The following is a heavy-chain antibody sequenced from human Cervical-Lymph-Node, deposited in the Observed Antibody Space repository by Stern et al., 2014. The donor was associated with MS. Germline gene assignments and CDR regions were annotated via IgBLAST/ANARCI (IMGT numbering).Heavy chain of an antibody. CDR3: ASRAPYRGGFVFAMDV. D-gene: IGHD4-11*01. CDR2: IIPICGTT. J-gene: IGHJ6*02. V-gene: IGHV1-69*06. CDR1: GDTFIRHG. Sequence: IQLVQSGAEVKKPGSSVKVSCQASGDTFIRHGISWVRQAPGQGLEWMGCIIPICGTTSNAQKFQGRVRIAADRSESTAYMELSSLTSEDSAVYVCASRAPYRGGFVFAMDVWGQGTRVMVSS.